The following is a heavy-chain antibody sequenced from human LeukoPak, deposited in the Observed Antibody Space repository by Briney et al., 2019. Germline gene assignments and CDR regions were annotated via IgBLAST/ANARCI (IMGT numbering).Heavy chain of an antibody. CDR3: ARVGSSSWFYFDN. D-gene: IGHD6-13*01. J-gene: IGHJ4*02. CDR2: LYYSGST. V-gene: IGHV4-59*01. CDR1: GGSISSYY. Sequence: SETLSLTCTVSGGSISSYYWTWIRQPPGKGLECIGYLYYSGSTDYNPSLKSRVTISVDTSKNQFSLKLSSVTAADTAVYYCARVGSSSWFYFDNWGQGTLVTVSS.